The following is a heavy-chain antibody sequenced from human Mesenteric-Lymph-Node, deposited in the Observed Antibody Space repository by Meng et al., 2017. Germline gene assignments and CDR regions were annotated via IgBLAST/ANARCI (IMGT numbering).Heavy chain of an antibody. CDR3: ARVGAYCGGDCYHPR. Sequence: QGALLESGPGLVKPSGTLSLPCAVSGRSLSSRNWWSWVRQPPGKGLEWIGEIYHSGSTNYNPSLKSRVTISVDESKNQFSLRLSSVTAADTAVYYCARVGAYCGGDCYHPRWGQGTLVTVSS. J-gene: IGHJ4*02. D-gene: IGHD2-21*02. CDR2: IYHSGST. V-gene: IGHV4-4*02. CDR1: GRSLSSRNW.